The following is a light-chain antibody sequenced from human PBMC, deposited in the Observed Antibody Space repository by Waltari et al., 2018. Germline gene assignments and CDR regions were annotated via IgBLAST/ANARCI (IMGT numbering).Light chain of an antibody. J-gene: IGLJ2*01. CDR1: ARPQKL. CDR3: YSTDSSGTQRV. Sequence: SYELTHPPSVSGSPGQAARLTCSGDARPQKLAVGYQQKSGQAPVLVIYEASKRPAGIPERFSGSSSGTTATLTLSGAQVEDEGDYYCYSTDSSGTQRVFGGGTKLTVL. V-gene: IGLV3-10*01. CDR2: EAS.